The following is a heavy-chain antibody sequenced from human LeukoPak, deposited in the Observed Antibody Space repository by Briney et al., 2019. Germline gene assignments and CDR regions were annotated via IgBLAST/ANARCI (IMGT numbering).Heavy chain of an antibody. V-gene: IGHV3-64*02. CDR3: VRDACGCGSGWHLYLNFDL. J-gene: IGHJ2*01. CDR1: GFILSTYR. D-gene: IGHD6-19*01. CDR2: ISYNGNGK. Sequence: GGSLRLSCAASGFILSTYRVNWVRQAPGKELEYVSAISYNGNGKHHTDTVKGRFTIPRHNSQRTLYLPINNLRPEDRAGYFCVRDACGCGSGWHLYLNFDLCGRGTQGTASS.